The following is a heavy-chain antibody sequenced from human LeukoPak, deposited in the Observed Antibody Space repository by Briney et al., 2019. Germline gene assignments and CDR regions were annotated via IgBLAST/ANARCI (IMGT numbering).Heavy chain of an antibody. Sequence: SETLSLTCTVSGGSISSYYWSWIRQPPGKGLEWIGYIYYSGSTNYNPSLKSRVTISVDTSRNQFSLKLSSVTAADTAVYYCARDLGGPVYWGQGTLVTVSS. D-gene: IGHD3-16*01. J-gene: IGHJ4*02. CDR2: IYYSGST. CDR1: GGSISSYY. CDR3: ARDLGGPVY. V-gene: IGHV4-59*01.